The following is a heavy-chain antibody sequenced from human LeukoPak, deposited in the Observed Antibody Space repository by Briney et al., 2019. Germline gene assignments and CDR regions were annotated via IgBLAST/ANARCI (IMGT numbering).Heavy chain of an antibody. D-gene: IGHD5-18*01. J-gene: IGHJ4*02. V-gene: IGHV4-4*07. Sequence: SETLSLTCTVSGGSISTYYWSWIRQPAGKGLEWIGRIYSTGRVNYNPSLKSRVTMLLDTSKNHISLKLTSVTAADTAIYFCARASETAMVTLWGQGTLVTVSS. CDR3: ARASETAMVTL. CDR1: GGSISTYY. CDR2: IYSTGRV.